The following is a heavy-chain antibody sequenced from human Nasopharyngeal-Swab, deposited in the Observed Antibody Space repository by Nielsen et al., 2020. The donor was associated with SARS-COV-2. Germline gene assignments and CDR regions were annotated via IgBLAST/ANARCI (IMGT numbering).Heavy chain of an antibody. V-gene: IGHV4-59*08. D-gene: IGHD6-19*01. Sequence: SETLSLTCTVSGGSMNSYYWGWLRQPPGKGLEWIGYIYYSGSTYYNPSLKSRVTISVDTSENRFSLKLSSVTAADTAVYYCARGYSSGWSYSYDYWGQGTLVTVPS. CDR2: IYYSGST. J-gene: IGHJ4*02. CDR3: ARGYSSGWSYSYDY. CDR1: GGSMNSYY.